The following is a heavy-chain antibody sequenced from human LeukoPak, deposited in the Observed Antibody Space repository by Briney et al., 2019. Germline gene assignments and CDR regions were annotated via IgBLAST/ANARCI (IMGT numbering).Heavy chain of an antibody. J-gene: IGHJ4*02. D-gene: IGHD3-16*01. CDR1: GYTFTSYG. Sequence: ASVKVSCKASGYTFTSYGISWVRQAPGQGLEWMGWISAYNGNTNYAQKLQGRVTMTTDTSTSTAYMELRSLRSDDTAVYYCARVAYDYVWGSYLAEVGNYFDYWGQGTLVTVSP. V-gene: IGHV1-18*01. CDR2: ISAYNGNT. CDR3: ARVAYDYVWGSYLAEVGNYFDY.